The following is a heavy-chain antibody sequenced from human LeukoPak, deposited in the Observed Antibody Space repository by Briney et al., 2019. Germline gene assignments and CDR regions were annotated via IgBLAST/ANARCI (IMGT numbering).Heavy chain of an antibody. V-gene: IGHV4-34*01. J-gene: IGHJ2*01. CDR3: ARGPRYDFWSGYHYWYFDL. Sequence: SETLSLTCAVYGGSFSGYYWSWIRQPPGKGLEWLGEINHSGSTNYNPSLKSRVTISVDTSKNQFSLKLSSVTAADTAVYYCARGPRYDFWSGYHYWYFDLWGRGTLVTVSS. CDR1: GGSFSGYY. D-gene: IGHD3-3*01. CDR2: INHSGST.